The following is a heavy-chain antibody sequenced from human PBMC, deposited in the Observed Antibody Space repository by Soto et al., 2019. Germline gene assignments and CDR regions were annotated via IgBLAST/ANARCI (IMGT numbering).Heavy chain of an antibody. D-gene: IGHD3-22*01. CDR1: GFTFSNAW. V-gene: IGHV3-15*01. CDR3: TTEITMIVVVITPGY. CDR2: IKSKTDGGTT. J-gene: IGHJ4*02. Sequence: PGGSLRLSCAASGFTFSNAWMSWVRQAPGKGLEWVGRIKSKTDGGTTDYAAPVKGRFTISRDDSKNTLYLQMNSLKTEDTAVYYCTTEITMIVVVITPGYWGQGTLVTVSS.